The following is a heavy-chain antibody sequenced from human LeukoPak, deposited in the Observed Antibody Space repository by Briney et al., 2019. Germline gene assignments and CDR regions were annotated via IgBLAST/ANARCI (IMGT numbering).Heavy chain of an antibody. CDR1: GGSISSNNW. CDR2: IYHSGSP. J-gene: IGHJ2*01. V-gene: IGHV4-4*02. Sequence: SGTLSLTCAVSGGSISSNNWWGWVRQPPGKGLEWIGEIYHSGSPNYNPSLKSRVTISVDKSRNHFSLNLSSVTAADTAVYYCARDLGATNDWYFDLWGRGTLVTVSS. D-gene: IGHD1-26*01. CDR3: ARDLGATNDWYFDL.